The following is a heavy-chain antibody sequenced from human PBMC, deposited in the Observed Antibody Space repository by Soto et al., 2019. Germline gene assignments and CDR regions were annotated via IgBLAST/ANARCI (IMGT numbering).Heavy chain of an antibody. CDR3: ARAYGSGSYYISLLNWFDP. Sequence: SVKVSCKASGGTFSSYAISWVRQAPGQGLEWMGGIIPIFGTANYAQKFQGRVTITADESTSTAYMELSSLRSEDTAVYYCARAYGSGSYYISLLNWFDPWGQGTLVTVSS. D-gene: IGHD3-10*01. CDR2: IIPIFGTA. V-gene: IGHV1-69*13. J-gene: IGHJ5*02. CDR1: GGTFSSYA.